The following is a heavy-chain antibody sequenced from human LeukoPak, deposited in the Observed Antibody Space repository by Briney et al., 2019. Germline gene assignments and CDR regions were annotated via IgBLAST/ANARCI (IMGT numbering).Heavy chain of an antibody. CDR1: GFTFSGSA. Sequence: GGSLRLSCAAPGFTFSGSAMHWVRQASGKGLEWVGRIRSKANSYATAYAASVKGRFTISRDDSKNTAYLQMNSLKTEDTAVYYCCTPAFDYWGQGTLVTVSS. CDR3: CTPAFDY. V-gene: IGHV3-73*01. D-gene: IGHD2-8*01. CDR2: IRSKANSYAT. J-gene: IGHJ4*02.